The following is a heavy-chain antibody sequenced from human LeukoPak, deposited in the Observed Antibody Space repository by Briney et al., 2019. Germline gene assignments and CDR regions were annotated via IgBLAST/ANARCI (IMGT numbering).Heavy chain of an antibody. Sequence: ASVKVSCKASGYTFTSYYMHWVRQAPGQGLEWMGIINPGGGSTSYAQKFQGRVTMTRDMSTSTVYMELSSLRSEDTAVYYCARDLLTYYDSSGYSLSFDYWGQGTLVTVSS. CDR3: ARDLLTYYDSSGYSLSFDY. CDR1: GYTFTSYY. CDR2: INPGGGST. J-gene: IGHJ4*02. V-gene: IGHV1-46*01. D-gene: IGHD3-22*01.